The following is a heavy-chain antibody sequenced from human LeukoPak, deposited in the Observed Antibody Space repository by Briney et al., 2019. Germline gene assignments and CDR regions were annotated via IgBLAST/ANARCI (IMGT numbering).Heavy chain of an antibody. Sequence: PGGTLRLSCAASGFTLSSYAMNWVRQAPGKGLEWVSAISGSGGSTYYADSVKGRFTISRDNSKNTLYLQMNSLRAEDTAVYYCAKSLPAGHYYYYMDVWGKGTTVTISS. V-gene: IGHV3-23*01. CDR2: ISGSGGST. CDR1: GFTLSSYA. J-gene: IGHJ6*03. D-gene: IGHD2-2*01. CDR3: AKSLPAGHYYYYMDV.